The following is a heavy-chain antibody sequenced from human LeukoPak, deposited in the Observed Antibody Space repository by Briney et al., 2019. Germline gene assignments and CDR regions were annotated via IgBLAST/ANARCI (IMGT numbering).Heavy chain of an antibody. J-gene: IGHJ6*02. V-gene: IGHV3-23*01. CDR2: ISGGGAGT. CDR1: GFTFSSYA. CDR3: ARGIIYDRRSYYYYGVDV. Sequence: QTGGSLRLSCAASGFTFSSYAMSWVRQAPGKGLEWVSAISGGGAGTYYADSAKGRFTISRDNSRSTLYLQMNSLRAEDTAVYYCARGIIYDRRSYYYYGVDVWGQGTTVTVSS. D-gene: IGHD5/OR15-5a*01.